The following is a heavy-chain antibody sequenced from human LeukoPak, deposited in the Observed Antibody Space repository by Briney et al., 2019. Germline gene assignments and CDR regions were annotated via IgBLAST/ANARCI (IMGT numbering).Heavy chain of an antibody. D-gene: IGHD3-3*01. CDR2: TYFRSKWYN. CDR3: ARASTFGPNLFDY. V-gene: IGHV6-1*01. Sequence: SQTLSLTCAISGDSVSSNTAAWNWVRQSPSRGLEWLGRTYFRSKWYNDSAVSVKSRITINPDTSKNQFSLQLNSVTPEDTAVYYCARASTFGPNLFDYWGQGTLVTVSS. J-gene: IGHJ4*02. CDR1: GDSVSSNTAA.